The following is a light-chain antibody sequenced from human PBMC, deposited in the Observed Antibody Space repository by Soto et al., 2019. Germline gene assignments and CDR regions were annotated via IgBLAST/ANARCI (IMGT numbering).Light chain of an antibody. Sequence: QSALTQPASVSGSPGQSISIPCTGTSSDIGAFNFVSWYQQHPGKAPKVLIYGVTNRPSGVDYRFSGSKSGNTASLIISGRRPEDEADYYCSSFTSASTRIFGTGTKLTVL. CDR2: GVT. V-gene: IGLV2-14*03. CDR1: SSDIGAFNF. J-gene: IGLJ1*01. CDR3: SSFTSASTRI.